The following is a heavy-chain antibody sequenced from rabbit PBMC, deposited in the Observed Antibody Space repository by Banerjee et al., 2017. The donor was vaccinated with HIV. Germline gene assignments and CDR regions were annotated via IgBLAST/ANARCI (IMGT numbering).Heavy chain of an antibody. J-gene: IGHJ3*01. V-gene: IGHV1S43*01. D-gene: IGHD4-1*01. CDR3: ARADYSSGWGLDL. CDR2: IYAGSSGST. Sequence: QSLEESGGGLVKPGGTLTLTCTVSGFSFSNKAVMCWVRQAPGKGPEWIACIYAGSSGSTYYASWAKGRFTITRSTSLNTVDLKMTSLTAADTATYFCARADYSSGWGLDLWGQGTLVTVS. CDR1: GFSFSNKAV.